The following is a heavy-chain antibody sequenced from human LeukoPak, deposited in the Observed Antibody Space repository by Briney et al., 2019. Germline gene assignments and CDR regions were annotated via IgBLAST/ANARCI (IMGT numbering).Heavy chain of an antibody. CDR3: AKDNGNNWNYGQLGGN. D-gene: IGHD1-7*01. Sequence: GGSVRLSCAASGFTFSSYSMSWVRQAPGKGLEWVAVIWYDGSNKYYADSVKGRFTISRDNSKNTLYLQMNTLRAEDTAVYYCAKDNGNNWNYGQLGGNLGQGTLVTVSS. CDR2: IWYDGSNK. CDR1: GFTFSSYS. V-gene: IGHV3-30*02. J-gene: IGHJ4*01.